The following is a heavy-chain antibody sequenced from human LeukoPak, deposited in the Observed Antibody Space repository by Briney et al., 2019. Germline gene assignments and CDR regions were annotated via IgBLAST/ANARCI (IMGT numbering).Heavy chain of an antibody. CDR1: GFTFTTYW. Sequence: GESLRLSCAASGFTFTTYWMTWVRQAPGKGLEWVANINQDGSEKYFVDSVKGRFTISRDNSKNTLYLQMNSLRAEDTAVYYCARETYYYDSSGYYYLGEYFQHWGQGTLVTVSS. V-gene: IGHV3-7*01. CDR2: INQDGSEK. CDR3: ARETYYYDSSGYYYLGEYFQH. D-gene: IGHD3-22*01. J-gene: IGHJ1*01.